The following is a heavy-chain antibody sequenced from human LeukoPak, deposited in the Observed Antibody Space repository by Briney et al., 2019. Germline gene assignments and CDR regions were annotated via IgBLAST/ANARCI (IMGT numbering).Heavy chain of an antibody. CDR3: AREEEEMATPLDY. CDR2: IKQDGSEK. J-gene: IGHJ4*02. V-gene: IGHV3-7*01. Sequence: GGSLRLSCAASGFTFSSYWMSWVRQAPGKGLEWVANIKQDGSEKYYVDSVKGRFTISRDNAKNSLYPQMNSLRAEDTAVYYCAREEEEMATPLDYWGQGTLVTVSS. D-gene: IGHD5-24*01. CDR1: GFTFSSYW.